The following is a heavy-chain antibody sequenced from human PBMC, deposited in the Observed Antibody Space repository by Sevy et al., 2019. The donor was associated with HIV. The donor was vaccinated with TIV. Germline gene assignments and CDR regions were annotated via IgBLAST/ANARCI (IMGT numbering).Heavy chain of an antibody. D-gene: IGHD3-22*01. CDR2: ISRTSTTT. CDR1: GFTFSTYS. J-gene: IGHJ5*02. CDR3: AREAYYYDSREENWFDP. V-gene: IGHV3-48*02. Sequence: GESLKISCKASGFTFSTYSMHWVRQAPGKGLEWVSSISRTSTTTYCADSAKGRFTISRDNAKNSLYLQMNSLRDEDTAVYYCAREAYYYDSREENWFDPWGQGTLVTVSS.